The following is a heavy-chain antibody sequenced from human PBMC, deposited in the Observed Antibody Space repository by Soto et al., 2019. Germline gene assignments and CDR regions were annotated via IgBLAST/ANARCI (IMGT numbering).Heavy chain of an antibody. CDR3: AREETAWPLAYGLDV. CDR1: GFTFSSYS. J-gene: IGHJ6*02. Sequence: GGSLRLSCAASGFTFSSYSIHWVRQAPGKGLEWVSSIGTRSDVYYADSVKGRFTISRDNAKNSMALQMNSLRAEDTGVYYCAREETAWPLAYGLDVWGQGTTVTVSS. V-gene: IGHV3-21*01. D-gene: IGHD2-21*02. CDR2: IGTRSDV.